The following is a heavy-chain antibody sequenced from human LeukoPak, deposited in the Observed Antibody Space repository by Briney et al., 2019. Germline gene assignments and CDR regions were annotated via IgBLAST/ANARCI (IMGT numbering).Heavy chain of an antibody. CDR1: GYTFTSYD. Sequence: ASVKVSCKASGYTFTSYDINWVRQATGQGLEWMGWMNPNSGNTGYAQKFQGRVTMTRNTSISTAYMELSSLRSEDTAVYYCARGGSMVRGVIPGSAYYYYYMDVWGKGTTVTISS. CDR2: MNPNSGNT. D-gene: IGHD3-10*01. J-gene: IGHJ6*03. V-gene: IGHV1-8*01. CDR3: ARGGSMVRGVIPGSAYYYYYMDV.